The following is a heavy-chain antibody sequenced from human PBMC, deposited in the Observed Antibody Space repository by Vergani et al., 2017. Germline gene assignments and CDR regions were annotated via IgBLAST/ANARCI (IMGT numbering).Heavy chain of an antibody. Sequence: QVQLVQSGAEVKKPGASVKVSCKASGYTFTSYGISWVRQAPGQGLEWMGWISAYNGNTNYAQKLQGRVTMTTDTSTSTAYMELSSLRSEDTAVYYCASNLDAVGRTYFYYYYGMDVWGQGTTVTVSS. J-gene: IGHJ6*02. CDR1: GYTFTSYG. D-gene: IGHD4-23*01. V-gene: IGHV1-18*01. CDR3: ASNLDAVGRTYFYYYYGMDV. CDR2: ISAYNGNT.